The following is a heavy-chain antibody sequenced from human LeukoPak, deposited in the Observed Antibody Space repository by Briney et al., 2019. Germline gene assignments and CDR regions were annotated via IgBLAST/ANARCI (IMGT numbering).Heavy chain of an antibody. V-gene: IGHV3-33*01. D-gene: IGHD3-10*01. CDR1: GFTFSSYG. CDR3: ARSRALVGFGELLADY. J-gene: IGHJ4*02. CDR2: IWYDGSNK. Sequence: GGSLRLSCAASGFTFSSYGMHWVRQAPGKGLEWVAVIWYDGSNKYYADSVKGRFTISRDNSKNTLYLQMNSLRAEDTAVYYCARSRALVGFGELLADYWGQGTLVTVSS.